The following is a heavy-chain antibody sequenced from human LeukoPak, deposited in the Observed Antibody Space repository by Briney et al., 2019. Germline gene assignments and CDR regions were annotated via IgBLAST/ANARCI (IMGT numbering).Heavy chain of an antibody. D-gene: IGHD6-13*01. CDR2: IDTDEGDT. Sequence: PGASVRVSCKSSDNNFSNYGINWVRQAPGQGLEWMGWIDTDEGDTKYAQRFQGRVTMTTDTSTSTAYMELRSLRSDDTAVYYCARGGTRYSSSDGIDYWGQGTLVTVSS. CDR1: DNNFSNYG. CDR3: ARGGTRYSSSDGIDY. J-gene: IGHJ4*02. V-gene: IGHV1-18*01.